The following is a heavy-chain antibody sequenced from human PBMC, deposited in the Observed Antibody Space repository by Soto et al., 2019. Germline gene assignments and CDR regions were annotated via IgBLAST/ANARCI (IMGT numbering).Heavy chain of an antibody. D-gene: IGHD3-10*01. V-gene: IGHV3-30*18. Sequence: PGGSLRLSCAASGFSFSNHGMQWVRQAPGKGLEWVAVISYDGNVKYYTDSVKGRFTISRDNSQSTLFLQMDSLRPEDAAVYYCAKDLKVSGGFNGSLNYYYGMDVWGQGNTVTVSS. CDR2: ISYDGNVK. CDR1: GFSFSNHG. J-gene: IGHJ6*02. CDR3: AKDLKVSGGFNGSLNYYYGMDV.